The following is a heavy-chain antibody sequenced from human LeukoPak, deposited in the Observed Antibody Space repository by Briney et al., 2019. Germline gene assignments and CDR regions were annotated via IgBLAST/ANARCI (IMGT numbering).Heavy chain of an antibody. D-gene: IGHD2-2*01. V-gene: IGHV1-18*01. CDR1: GYTFTNYG. Sequence: ASVKVSCKASGYTFTNYGISWVRQAPGQGLEWMGWISIYNGHTNYAQKLQGGVTMTTDTSTSTAYMDLRSLRSDDTAVYYCARRSVSQYADAFDIWGQGTMVTVSS. CDR3: ARRSVSQYADAFDI. CDR2: ISIYNGHT. J-gene: IGHJ3*02.